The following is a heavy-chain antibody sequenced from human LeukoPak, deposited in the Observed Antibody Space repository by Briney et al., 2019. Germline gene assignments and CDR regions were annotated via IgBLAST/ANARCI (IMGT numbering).Heavy chain of an antibody. Sequence: SETLSLTCTVSGDSISSYYWSWIRQPPGKGLEWIGYIYDSRNTNYNPSLKSRVTISIDTSKNQFSLKLSSVTAADTAVYYCARHGSTVTTRNYFDYWGQGTLVTVSS. CDR3: ARHGSTVTTRNYFDY. CDR1: GDSISSYY. V-gene: IGHV4-59*08. J-gene: IGHJ4*02. D-gene: IGHD4-17*01. CDR2: IYDSRNT.